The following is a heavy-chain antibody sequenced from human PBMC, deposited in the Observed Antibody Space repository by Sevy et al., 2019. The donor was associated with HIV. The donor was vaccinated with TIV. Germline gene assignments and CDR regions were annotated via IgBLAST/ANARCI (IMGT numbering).Heavy chain of an antibody. CDR3: ARSPPVVVVPGAPSWFDP. J-gene: IGHJ5*02. Sequence: SETLSLTCAVHDGSFSVYYWNWIRQLPGKGLEWIGEINESGITYYNPSLKSRVTISVDTSKKQFSLKLNSVTAVDSAVYFCARSPPVVVVPGAPSWFDPWGQGTLVTVSS. V-gene: IGHV4-34*01. CDR1: DGSFSVYY. CDR2: INESGIT. D-gene: IGHD2-2*01.